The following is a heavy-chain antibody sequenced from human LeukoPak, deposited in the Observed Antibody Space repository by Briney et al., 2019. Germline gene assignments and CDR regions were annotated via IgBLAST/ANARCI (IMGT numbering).Heavy chain of an antibody. Sequence: PGGSLRLSCAASGFTFSSYEMNWVSQAPGRGLEWVSYISSSGGTIYYADSVKGRFTISRDNAKNSLYLQMNSLRAEDTAVYYCASSGYSYGYVGWFDPWGQGTLVTVSS. V-gene: IGHV3-48*03. CDR2: ISSSGGTI. CDR3: ASSGYSYGYVGWFDP. CDR1: GFTFSSYE. J-gene: IGHJ5*02. D-gene: IGHD5-18*01.